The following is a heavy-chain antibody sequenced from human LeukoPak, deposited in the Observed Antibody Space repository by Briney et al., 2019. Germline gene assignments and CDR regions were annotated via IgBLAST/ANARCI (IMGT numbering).Heavy chain of an antibody. J-gene: IGHJ4*02. CDR1: GFTFDDYG. CDR2: INWNGGST. V-gene: IGHV3-20*04. Sequence: GGSLRLSCAASGFTFDDYGMSWVRQAPGKGLEWVSGINWNGGSTGYADSVKGRFTISRDNAKNSLYLQMNSLRAEDTALYYCARAHTYSSSWYLDYWGQGTLVTVFS. D-gene: IGHD6-13*01. CDR3: ARAHTYSSSWYLDY.